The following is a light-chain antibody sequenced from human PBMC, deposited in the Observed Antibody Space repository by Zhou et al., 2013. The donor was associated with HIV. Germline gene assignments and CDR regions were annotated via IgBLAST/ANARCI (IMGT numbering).Light chain of an antibody. CDR2: AAS. J-gene: IGKJ5*01. Sequence: DIVMTQSPLSLPVTPGEPASISCRSSQSLLHNNGYNYLDWYLQKPGQSPQLLIYAASSLQSGVPSRFSGSGSGTDFTLTISSLQPEDFATYYCQQYHMYPISFGQGTRLDIK. CDR3: QQYHMYPIS. V-gene: IGKV2-28*01. CDR1: QSLLHNNGYNY.